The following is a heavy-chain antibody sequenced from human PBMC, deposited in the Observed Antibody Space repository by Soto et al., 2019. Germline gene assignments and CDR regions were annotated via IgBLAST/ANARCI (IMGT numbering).Heavy chain of an antibody. CDR3: ARDPRGIAAAGTWYFQH. J-gene: IGHJ1*01. CDR2: ISAYNGNT. CDR1: GYTFPSYV. Sequence: ASVNVSCKASGYTFPSYVISWVRQAPGQGLEWMGWISAYNGNTNYAQKLQGRVTMTIDTSTSTAYMELRSLRSDDTAVYYCARDPRGIAAAGTWYFQHWGQGTLVTVSS. V-gene: IGHV1-18*01. D-gene: IGHD6-13*01.